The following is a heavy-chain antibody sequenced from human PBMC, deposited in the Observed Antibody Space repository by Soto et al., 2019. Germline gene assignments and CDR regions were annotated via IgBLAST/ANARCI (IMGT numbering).Heavy chain of an antibody. CDR1: GFTFSSYA. CDR3: ARDPKRGDTAMVTGDY. CDR2: ISYDGSNK. J-gene: IGHJ4*02. Sequence: QVQLVESGGGVVQPGRSLRLSCAASGFTFSSYAMHWVRQAPGKGLEWVAVISYDGSNKYYADSVKGRFTISRDNSKNTLHLQRNSRRAEDTAVYYCARDPKRGDTAMVTGDYWGQGTLVTVSS. D-gene: IGHD5-18*01. V-gene: IGHV3-30-3*01.